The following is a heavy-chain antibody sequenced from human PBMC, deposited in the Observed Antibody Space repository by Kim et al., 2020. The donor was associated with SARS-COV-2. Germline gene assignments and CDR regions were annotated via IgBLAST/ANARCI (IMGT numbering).Heavy chain of an antibody. CDR2: IYYSGST. J-gene: IGHJ6*02. V-gene: IGHV4-31*03. Sequence: SETLSLTCSVSGGSISSGGYYWSWIRQLPGKGLEWIGYIYYSGSTYYNPSLKSRVTISLDTSKNEFSLKLGSVTAADTAVYYCAREGSPGLAAYYGMDVCGQGAPVTVSS. CDR1: GGSISSGGYY. CDR3: AREGSPGLAAYYGMDV.